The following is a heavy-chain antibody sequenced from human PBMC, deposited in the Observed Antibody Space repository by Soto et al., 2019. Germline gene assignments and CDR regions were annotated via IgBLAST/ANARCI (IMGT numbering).Heavy chain of an antibody. CDR1: RVAFSKFI. CDR2: IIPIFGTA. V-gene: IGHV1-69*13. CDR3: AKVRYSSPMGYYYGMDV. D-gene: IGHD6-19*01. J-gene: IGHJ6*02. Sequence: SVKVSCKASRVAFSKFIVTWVRQAPGLGLEWVGGIIPIFGTANYAQKFQGRVTITADESTSTSYMEVDNLRSEDTAVYYCAKVRYSSPMGYYYGMDVWGQGTTVTVSS.